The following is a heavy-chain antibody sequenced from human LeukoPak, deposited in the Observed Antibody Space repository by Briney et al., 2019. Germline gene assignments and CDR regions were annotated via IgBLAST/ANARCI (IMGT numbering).Heavy chain of an antibody. CDR3: AKDAGVDIVVAPAHGMDV. CDR2: ISGSGGST. Sequence: PGGSLRLSCAASGFTFTTYAMSWVRQAPGKGLEWVSGISGSGGSTYYADSMKGRFTISRDYSKNTLYLQMNSLRAEDTAVYYCAKDAGVDIVVAPAHGMDVWGQGTTVTVSS. CDR1: GFTFTTYA. V-gene: IGHV3-23*01. D-gene: IGHD2-2*01. J-gene: IGHJ6*02.